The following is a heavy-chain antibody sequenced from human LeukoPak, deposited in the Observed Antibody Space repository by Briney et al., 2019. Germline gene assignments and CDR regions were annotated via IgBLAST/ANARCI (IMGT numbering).Heavy chain of an antibody. D-gene: IGHD3-10*01. CDR2: IYYSGST. CDR3: ARTRYYYNSRSYGAPYYFDY. CDR1: GGSISSNSYY. Sequence: PSETLSPTCAVSGGSISSNSYYWGWIRQPPGKGLEWIGSIYYSGSTYYNPSLKSRVTISVDTSKNQFSLKLSSVTAADTAVYYCARTRYYYNSRSYGAPYYFDYWGQGTLVTVSS. J-gene: IGHJ4*02. V-gene: IGHV4-39*01.